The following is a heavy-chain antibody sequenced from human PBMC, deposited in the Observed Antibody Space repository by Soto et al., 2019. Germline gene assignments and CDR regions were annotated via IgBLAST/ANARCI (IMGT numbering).Heavy chain of an antibody. J-gene: IGHJ4*02. Sequence: ASVKVSCKASGYTFTSYGISWVRQAPGQGLEWMGWISAYNGNTNYAQKLQGRVTMTTDTSTSTAYMELRSLRSDDTAVYYCARDGDYDMFTGYYTLCAYWAQRTLVTVSS. CDR1: GYTFTSYG. CDR3: ARDGDYDMFTGYYTLCAY. V-gene: IGHV1-18*01. CDR2: ISAYNGNT. D-gene: IGHD3-9*01.